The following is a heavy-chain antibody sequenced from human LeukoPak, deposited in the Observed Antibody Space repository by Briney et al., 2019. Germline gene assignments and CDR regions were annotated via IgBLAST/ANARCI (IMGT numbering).Heavy chain of an antibody. J-gene: IGHJ4*02. Sequence: SETLSLTCTVSGGSISSYYWSWIRQPPGKGLEWIGYIYYSGSTNYNPSLKSRVTISVDTSKNQFSLKLSSVTAADTAVYYCVEGTLSSGWYYFDYWGQGTLVTVSS. V-gene: IGHV4-59*01. CDR1: GGSISSYY. D-gene: IGHD6-19*01. CDR3: VEGTLSSGWYYFDY. CDR2: IYYSGST.